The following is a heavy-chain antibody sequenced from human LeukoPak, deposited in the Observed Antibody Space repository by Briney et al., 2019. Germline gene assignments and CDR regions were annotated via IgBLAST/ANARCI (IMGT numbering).Heavy chain of an antibody. J-gene: IGHJ4*02. D-gene: IGHD2-2*01. V-gene: IGHV4-31*03. CDR3: ARGTSVYCSSTSCYPEGCFDY. CDR2: IYYSRST. CDR1: GGSIRSGGYY. Sequence: SETLSPTCTVSGGSIRSGGYYWSWIRQHPGKGLEWIGYIYYSRSTYYNPSLKSRVTISVDTSKNQFSLKLSSVTAADTAVYYCARGTSVYCSSTSCYPEGCFDYWGQGTLVTVSS.